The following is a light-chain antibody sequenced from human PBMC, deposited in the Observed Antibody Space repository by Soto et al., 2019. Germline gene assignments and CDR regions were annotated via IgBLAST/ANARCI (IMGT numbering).Light chain of an antibody. CDR1: SSDVGGYNL. Sequence: QSALTQPASVSGSPGQSITISCTGTSSDVGGYNLVSWYQQHPGKAPKLMIYEGSKRPSGVSNRFSGSKSGNTASLTISGLQAEDEADYYCCSYAGSSSFADVFGSGTKLTVL. CDR3: CSYAGSSSFADV. V-gene: IGLV2-23*03. J-gene: IGLJ1*01. CDR2: EGS.